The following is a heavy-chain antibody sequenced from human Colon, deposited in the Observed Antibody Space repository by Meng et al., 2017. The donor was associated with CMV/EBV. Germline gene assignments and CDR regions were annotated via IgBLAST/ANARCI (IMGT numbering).Heavy chain of an antibody. CDR3: ASGTYDFWSAPGYFDY. V-gene: IGHV1-69*05. D-gene: IGHD3-3*01. CDR1: GGTFSSYA. CDR2: IIPIFGTA. Sequence: SGGTFSSYAFTWVRQAPGQGLEWMGGIIPIFGTANYAQKFQGRVTITTDESTSTAYMELSSLRSEDTAVYYCASGTYDFWSAPGYFDYWGQGTLVTVSS. J-gene: IGHJ4*02.